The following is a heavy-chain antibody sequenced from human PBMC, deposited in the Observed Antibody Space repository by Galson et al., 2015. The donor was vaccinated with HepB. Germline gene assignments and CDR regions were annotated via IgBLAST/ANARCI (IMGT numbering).Heavy chain of an antibody. V-gene: IGHV1-69*04. CDR1: GGTFSSYA. D-gene: IGHD3-10*01. CDR3: AREYYYGSGSYYYYGMDV. CDR2: IIPILGIA. J-gene: IGHJ6*02. Sequence: SVKVSCKASGGTFSSYAISWVRQAPGQGLEWMGRIIPILGIANYAQKLQGRVTMTRDTSTSTVYMELSSLRSEDTAVYYCAREYYYGSGSYYYYGMDVWGQGTTVTVSS.